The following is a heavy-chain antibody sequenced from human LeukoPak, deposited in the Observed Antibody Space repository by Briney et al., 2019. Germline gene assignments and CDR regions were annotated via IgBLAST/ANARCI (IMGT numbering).Heavy chain of an antibody. CDR2: MKPNSGNT. D-gene: IGHD6-6*01. V-gene: IGHV1-8*01. Sequence: ASVKVSCKASGYTFTSYDINWVRQATGQGSEWMGWMKPNSGNTGYAQKSQGRVTRTRNTSLSTDYRGLSILRSADTAVYYCARERGQYSSSSCWFDPWGQGTLVTVS. CDR3: ARERGQYSSSSCWFDP. CDR1: GYTFTSYD. J-gene: IGHJ5*02.